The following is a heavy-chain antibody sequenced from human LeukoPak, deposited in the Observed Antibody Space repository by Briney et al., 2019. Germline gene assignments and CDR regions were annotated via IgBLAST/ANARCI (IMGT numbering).Heavy chain of an antibody. D-gene: IGHD1-7*01. J-gene: IGHJ4*02. Sequence: PGGSLRLSCAASGFTFSSQAMTWVRRAPGKGLEWVSSISGWDGGTYYADSVKGRFTISRDNSKDTLYLQMNSLRAEDTALYYCAKGSRGNYDYWGQGTLVTVSS. V-gene: IGHV3-23*01. CDR3: AKGSRGNYDY. CDR2: ISGWDGGT. CDR1: GFTFSSQA.